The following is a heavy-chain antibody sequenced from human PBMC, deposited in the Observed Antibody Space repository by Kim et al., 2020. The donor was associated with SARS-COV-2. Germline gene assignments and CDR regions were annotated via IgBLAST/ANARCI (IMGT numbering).Heavy chain of an antibody. CDR1: GFTFSSYG. D-gene: IGHD2-2*01. CDR2: IWYDGSNK. V-gene: IGHV3-33*01. CDR3: AGEGIVVVPAAMGESYY. J-gene: IGHJ6*01. Sequence: GGSLRLSCAASGFTFSSYGMHCVRQAPGKGLEWVAVIWYDGSNKYYADSVKGRFTISRDNSKNTLYLQMNSLRAEDTAVYYCAGEGIVVVPAAMGESYY.